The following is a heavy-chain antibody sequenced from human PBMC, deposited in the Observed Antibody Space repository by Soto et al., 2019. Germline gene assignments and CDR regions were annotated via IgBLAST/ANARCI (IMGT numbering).Heavy chain of an antibody. CDR1: GGTISGYY. CDR2: IYSSGNT. V-gene: IGHV4-4*07. CDR3: ARGQRFSDWFDP. D-gene: IGHD3-3*01. Sequence: PSETLSLTCSVSGGTISGYYWSWIRQPAGKGLEWIGRIYSSGNTKYNPSLQSRVTMSLDTSNNQFSLRLTSVTAADTAVYYCARGQRFSDWFDPWGQGTLVTVSS. J-gene: IGHJ5*02.